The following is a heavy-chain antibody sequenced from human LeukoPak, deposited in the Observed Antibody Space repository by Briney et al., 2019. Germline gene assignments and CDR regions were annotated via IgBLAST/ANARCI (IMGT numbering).Heavy chain of an antibody. CDR3: ARSMTTVTTGGYYYMDV. Sequence: GGSLRLSCAASGFTFSSYAMHWVRQAPGKGLEWVAVISYDGSNKYYADSVKGRFTISRDNSKNTLYLQMNSLRAEDTAVYYCARSMTTVTTGGYYYMDVWGKGTTVTVSS. V-gene: IGHV3-30*04. CDR2: ISYDGSNK. J-gene: IGHJ6*03. CDR1: GFTFSSYA. D-gene: IGHD4-17*01.